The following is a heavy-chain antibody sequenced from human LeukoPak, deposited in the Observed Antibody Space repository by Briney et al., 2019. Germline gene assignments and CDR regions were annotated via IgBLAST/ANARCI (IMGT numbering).Heavy chain of an antibody. Sequence: ASVKVSCTASGYTFTSYGMGWVRQAPGQGLEWMVWISGYNGNTNYAQKLQDRVTMTTDTSTSKAYMELRSLRSDDTAVYYCATKVGVSCSSTSCSDAYYYYYMDVWGKGTTVTISS. J-gene: IGHJ6*03. CDR1: GYTFTSYG. V-gene: IGHV1-18*01. CDR3: ATKVGVSCSSTSCSDAYYYYYMDV. CDR2: ISGYNGNT. D-gene: IGHD2-2*01.